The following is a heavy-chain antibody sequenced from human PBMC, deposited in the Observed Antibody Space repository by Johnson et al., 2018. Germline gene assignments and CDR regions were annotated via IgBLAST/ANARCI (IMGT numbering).Heavy chain of an antibody. CDR3: TALSTVVGGDDAFDI. Sequence: EVQLVESGGGLMQPGGSLRLSCAASGFTFSSYSMNWVRQAPGKGLEWVGRIKSKTDGGTTDYAAPVKGRFTIARNDSKNTLYLQMNSRKTEDTAVYYCTALSTVVGGDDAFDIWGQGTMVTVSS. CDR2: IKSKTDGGTT. D-gene: IGHD2-21*01. CDR1: GFTFSSYS. V-gene: IGHV3-15*07. J-gene: IGHJ3*02.